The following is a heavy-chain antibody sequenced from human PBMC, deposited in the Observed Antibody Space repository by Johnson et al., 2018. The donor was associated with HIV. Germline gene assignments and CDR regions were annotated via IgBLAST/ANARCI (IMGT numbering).Heavy chain of an antibody. Sequence: QVQLVESGGGVVQPGGSLRLSCAASGFTFSSYGMHWVRQAPGKGLEWVAFIRYDGSNKYYADSVKGRFTISRDNSKNTMYLQLNSLRPEDTAVYYCVKDRGGRFSGSYLSLRVGAFDIWGQGTLVTVSS. J-gene: IGHJ3*02. CDR2: IRYDGSNK. V-gene: IGHV3-30*02. CDR1: GFTFSSYG. CDR3: VKDRGGRFSGSYLSLRVGAFDI. D-gene: IGHD1-26*01.